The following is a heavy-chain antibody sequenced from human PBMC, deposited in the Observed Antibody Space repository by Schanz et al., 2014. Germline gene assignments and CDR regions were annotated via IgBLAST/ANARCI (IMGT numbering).Heavy chain of an antibody. V-gene: IGHV3-30*18. J-gene: IGHJ4*02. Sequence: QVQLVESGGGVVQPGKSLRLSCAASGFTFSSYGMHWVRQAPGKGLEWVGVISYHGSERYSADSVKGRFTISRDNSKNTLYLQMNSLRTEDTAVYFCAKSYDTSGYSGFDYWGQGTLVTVSS. CDR1: GFTFSSYG. CDR2: ISYHGSER. D-gene: IGHD3-22*01. CDR3: AKSYDTSGYSGFDY.